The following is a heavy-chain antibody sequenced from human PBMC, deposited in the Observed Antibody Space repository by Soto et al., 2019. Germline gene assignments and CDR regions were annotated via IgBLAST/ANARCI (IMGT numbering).Heavy chain of an antibody. CDR3: ASQLGYCSGGSCYDNWFDP. CDR2: IYYSGST. D-gene: IGHD2-15*01. V-gene: IGHV4-59*01. J-gene: IGHJ5*02. CDR1: GGSISSYY. Sequence: QVQLQESGPGLVKPSETLSLTCTVSGGSISSYYWSWIRQPPGKGLEWIGYIYYSGSTNYNPSLKSRVTISVDTSKNQFSLKLSSVTAADTAVYYCASQLGYCSGGSCYDNWFDPWGQGTLVTVSS.